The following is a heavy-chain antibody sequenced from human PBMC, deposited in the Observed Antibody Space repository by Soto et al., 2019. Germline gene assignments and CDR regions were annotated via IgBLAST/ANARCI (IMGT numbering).Heavy chain of an antibody. CDR1: GYTFTGYY. V-gene: IGHV1-2*04. Sequence: GASVKVSCKASGYTFTGYYMHWVRQAPGQGLEWMGWINPNSGGTNYAQKFQGWVTMTRDTSISTAYMELSRLRSDDTAVYYCARDRIVVVPAAHSKEYGMDVWGQDTTVTVSS. J-gene: IGHJ6*02. D-gene: IGHD2-2*01. CDR2: INPNSGGT. CDR3: ARDRIVVVPAAHSKEYGMDV.